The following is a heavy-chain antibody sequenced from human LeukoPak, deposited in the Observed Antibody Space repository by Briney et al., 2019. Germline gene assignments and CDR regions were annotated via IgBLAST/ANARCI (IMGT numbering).Heavy chain of an antibody. CDR2: FFYSGSP. CDR3: ARVGQTVAAGTYDY. CDR1: GGSISSYY. Sequence: SETLSLTCTVSGGSISSYYWSWIRQSPGKGLEWIGNFFYSGSPNYNPSLKSRVTESFDTSKNQFSLKLSSVTAADTAVYYCARVGQTVAAGTYDYWGQGTLVTASS. D-gene: IGHD6-13*01. V-gene: IGHV4-59*08. J-gene: IGHJ4*02.